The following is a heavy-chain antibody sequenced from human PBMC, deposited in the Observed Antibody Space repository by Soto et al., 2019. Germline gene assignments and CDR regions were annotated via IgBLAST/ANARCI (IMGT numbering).Heavy chain of an antibody. CDR1: GGSISSYY. Sequence: QVQLQESGPGLVKPSETLSLTCTVSGGSISSYYWSWIRQPPGKGLEWIGYIYYRGSTNYNPSRQSRVTTPGDASKNQCSLKRSSVTAADTAVYYCARRYGSCFDYWGQGTLVTVSS. V-gene: IGHV4-59*08. D-gene: IGHD5-18*01. CDR2: IYYRGST. J-gene: IGHJ4*02. CDR3: ARRYGSCFDY.